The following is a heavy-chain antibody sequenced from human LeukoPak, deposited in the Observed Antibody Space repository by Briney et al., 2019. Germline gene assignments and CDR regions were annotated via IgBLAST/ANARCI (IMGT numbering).Heavy chain of an antibody. CDR1: GFTFRGYN. J-gene: IGHJ4*02. Sequence: SGGSLRLSCAASGFTFRGYNLNWARQAPGKGLEWVSGISSSSSYIYYADSVKGRFTISRDNAKNSLYLQMNSLRAEDTAVYYCARDGFSYGPGTAMGYWGQGTLVTVSS. V-gene: IGHV3-21*01. D-gene: IGHD5-18*01. CDR3: ARDGFSYGPGTAMGY. CDR2: ISSSSSYI.